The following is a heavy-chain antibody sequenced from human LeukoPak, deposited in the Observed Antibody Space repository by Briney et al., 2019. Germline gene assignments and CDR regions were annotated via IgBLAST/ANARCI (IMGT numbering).Heavy chain of an antibody. CDR1: GFTVSSNY. Sequence: PGGSLRLSCAASGFTVSSNYMSWVRQAPGKGLEWVSVIYSGGSTHYADSVKGRFTISRDNSKNTLYLQMNSLRAEDTAVYYCGTGPPLCRAYYYYMDVWGKGTTVTVSS. CDR3: GTGPPLCRAYYYYMDV. D-gene: IGHD1-14*01. CDR2: IYSGGST. J-gene: IGHJ6*03. V-gene: IGHV3-53*01.